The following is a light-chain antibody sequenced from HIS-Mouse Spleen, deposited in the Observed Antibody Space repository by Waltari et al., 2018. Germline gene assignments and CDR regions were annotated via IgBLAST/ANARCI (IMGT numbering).Light chain of an antibody. CDR2: GAS. V-gene: IGKV3-20*01. CDR1: QSVSSSY. CDR3: EQYGSSRLT. Sequence: EIVLTQSPGTLSFSPGERATLSCRASQSVSSSYLALYQQKPGQAPMLLIYGASSRATGSPDRCSGRGYGTDFPLTISRLGPEDLAVYYCEQYGSSRLTFGGGTKVEIK. J-gene: IGKJ4*01.